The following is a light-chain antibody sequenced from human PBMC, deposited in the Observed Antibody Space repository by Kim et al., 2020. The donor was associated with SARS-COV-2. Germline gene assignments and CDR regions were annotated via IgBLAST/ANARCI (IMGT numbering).Light chain of an antibody. V-gene: IGKV1-39*01. J-gene: IGKJ4*01. CDR1: QSISTY. CDR2: AAS. Sequence: DIQLTQSPSSLSASVGDRVTITCRASQSISTYLNWYQLKAGKAPQLLIFAASSLQSGVPTRFSGSGSGTDFTLTISGLHPEDFATYYCQQSYSSPVTFGGGTKVEI. CDR3: QQSYSSPVT.